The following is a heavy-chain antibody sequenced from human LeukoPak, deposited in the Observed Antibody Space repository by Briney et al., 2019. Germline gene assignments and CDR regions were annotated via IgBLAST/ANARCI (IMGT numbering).Heavy chain of an antibody. J-gene: IGHJ4*02. CDR3: AREYPGY. Sequence: PGGSLSLSCAASGFTFSSYAMHWVRQAPGKGLEWVAVISYDGSNKYYADSVKGRFTISRDNSKNTLYLQMNSLRAEDTAVYYCAREYPGYWGQGTLVTVSS. CDR2: ISYDGSNK. CDR1: GFTFSSYA. V-gene: IGHV3-30-3*01. D-gene: IGHD2-2*02.